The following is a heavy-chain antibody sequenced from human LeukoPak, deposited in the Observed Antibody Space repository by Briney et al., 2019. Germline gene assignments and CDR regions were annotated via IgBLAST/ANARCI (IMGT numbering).Heavy chain of an antibody. CDR2: IKQDGSEE. CDR3: ARDPYSSTWSYGMDV. CDR1: GFIFSSYW. J-gene: IGHJ6*02. V-gene: IGHV3-7*05. Sequence: GGSLRLSCAASGFIFSSYWMSWVRQAPGKGLEWVANIKQDGSEEVYVDSVKGRFTISKDNAKNSLFLQMNTLRAEDTAVYYCARDPYSSTWSYGMDVWGQGTTVTVSS. D-gene: IGHD6-6*01.